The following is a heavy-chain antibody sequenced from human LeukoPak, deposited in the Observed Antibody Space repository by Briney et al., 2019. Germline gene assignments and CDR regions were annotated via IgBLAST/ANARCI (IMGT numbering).Heavy chain of an antibody. D-gene: IGHD5-24*01. V-gene: IGHV1-8*01. CDR3: ARRVGGRWLQFWGGTYYFDY. Sequence: ASVKVSCKASGYTFTSYDINWVRQSTGQGLEWMGWMNPNSGNTGYAQKFQGRVTMTRNTSISTAYMELSSLRSEDTAVYYCARRVGGRWLQFWGGTYYFDYWGQGTLVTVSS. CDR1: GYTFTSYD. J-gene: IGHJ4*02. CDR2: MNPNSGNT.